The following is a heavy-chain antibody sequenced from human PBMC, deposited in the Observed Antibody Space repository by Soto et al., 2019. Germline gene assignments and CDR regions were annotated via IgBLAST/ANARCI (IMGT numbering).Heavy chain of an antibody. Sequence: EVQLVESGGGSVQPGRSLRLSCAASGFSFDDYGMHWVRQGPGKGLEWVSGISWNSGDIYYADSVKGRFTISRDNAKRSLYLQMNSLRTEDTALYYCAKDNYLDRDGPFDYWGQGILVTVSS. CDR3: AKDNYLDRDGPFDY. CDR2: ISWNSGDI. V-gene: IGHV3-9*01. CDR1: GFSFDDYG. D-gene: IGHD3-22*01. J-gene: IGHJ4*02.